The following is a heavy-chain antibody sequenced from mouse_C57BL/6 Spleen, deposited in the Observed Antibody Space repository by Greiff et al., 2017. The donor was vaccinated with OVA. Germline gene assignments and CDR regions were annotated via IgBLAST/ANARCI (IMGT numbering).Heavy chain of an antibody. J-gene: IGHJ2*01. CDR1: GYTFTSYW. CDR3: ARTWDNDYFDY. D-gene: IGHD4-1*01. CDR2: IDPSDSYT. Sequence: QVQLQQPGAELVRPGTSVKLSCKASGYTFTSYWMHWVKQRPGQGLEWIGVIDPSDSYTNYNQKFKGKATLTVDTSSSTAYMQLSSLTSEDSAVYYCARTWDNDYFDYWGQGTTLTVSS. V-gene: IGHV1-59*01.